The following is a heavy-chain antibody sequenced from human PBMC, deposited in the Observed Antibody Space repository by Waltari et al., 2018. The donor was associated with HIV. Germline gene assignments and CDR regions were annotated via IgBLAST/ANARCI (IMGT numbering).Heavy chain of an antibody. CDR3: ATGGGTTSIQLYDLDV. D-gene: IGHD1-26*01. J-gene: IGHJ6*02. Sequence: QVQLIQSGAEVKKPGASVTVSCKVFGYTLTALSMHWVRQAPGKGLEWMGGFDPEDDETIYAQKFQGRVTMTEDTSTDSAYMELSSLTSEDTAVYYCATGGGTTSIQLYDLDVWGQGTTVTVSS. CDR1: GYTLTALS. CDR2: FDPEDDET. V-gene: IGHV1-24*01.